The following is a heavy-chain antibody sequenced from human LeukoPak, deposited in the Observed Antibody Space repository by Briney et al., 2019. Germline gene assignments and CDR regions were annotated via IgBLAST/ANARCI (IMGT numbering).Heavy chain of an antibody. CDR3: ARVNLVVVPAAKPYYYYYGMDV. V-gene: IGHV4-34*01. Sequence: SETLSLTCAVYGGSFSGYYWSWIRQPPGKGLEWIGEINHSGSTNYNPSLKSRVTISVDTSKNQFSLKLSSVTAADTAVYYCARVNLVVVPAAKPYYYYYGMDVWGQGTAVTVSS. D-gene: IGHD2-2*01. CDR1: GGSFSGYY. CDR2: INHSGST. J-gene: IGHJ6*02.